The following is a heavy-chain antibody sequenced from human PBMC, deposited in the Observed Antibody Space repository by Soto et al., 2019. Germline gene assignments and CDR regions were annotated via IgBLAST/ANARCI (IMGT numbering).Heavy chain of an antibody. CDR1: GGTFSSYA. D-gene: IGHD3-10*01. CDR3: AMRVMVRGDYSPLYYYYGMDV. Sequence: SVKVSCKASGGTFSSYAISWVRQAPGQGLEWMGGIIPIFGTANYAQKFQGRVTITADESTSTAYMELSSLRSEDTAVHYCAMRVMVRGDYSPLYYYYGMDVWGQGTTVTVSS. J-gene: IGHJ6*02. V-gene: IGHV1-69*13. CDR2: IIPIFGTA.